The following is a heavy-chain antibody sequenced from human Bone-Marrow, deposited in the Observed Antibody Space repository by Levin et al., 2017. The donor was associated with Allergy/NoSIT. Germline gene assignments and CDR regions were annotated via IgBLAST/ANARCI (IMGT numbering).Heavy chain of an antibody. J-gene: IGHJ6*03. Sequence: GESLKISCKASGYTFNNYALNWVRQAPGQGLEWMGQINTNTGNPTYAPGFTGRFVFSLDTSVSTAYLHIYSLETEDTAMYYCAVNYGYFYMDVWGKGTTVTVSS. V-gene: IGHV7-4-1*01. D-gene: IGHD3-10*01. CDR2: INTNTGNP. CDR3: AVNYGYFYMDV. CDR1: GYTFNNYA.